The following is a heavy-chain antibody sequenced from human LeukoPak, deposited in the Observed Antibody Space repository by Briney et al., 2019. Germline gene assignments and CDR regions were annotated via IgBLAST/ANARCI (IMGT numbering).Heavy chain of an antibody. Sequence: SGGFLRLSCAASGFTFSSYGMHWVRQAPGKGLEWVAVISYDGSNKYYADSVKGRFTISRDNSKNTLYLQMNSLRAEDTAVYYCAKEVVGATPGALNYWGQGTLVTVSS. CDR3: AKEVVGATPGALNY. CDR1: GFTFSSYG. J-gene: IGHJ4*02. V-gene: IGHV3-30*18. CDR2: ISYDGSNK. D-gene: IGHD1-26*01.